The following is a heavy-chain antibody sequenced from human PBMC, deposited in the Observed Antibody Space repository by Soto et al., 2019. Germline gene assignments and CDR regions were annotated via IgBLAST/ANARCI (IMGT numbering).Heavy chain of an antibody. CDR2: IWYDGSNK. CDR1: GFTFSSYG. CDR3: TTDQGVLTIFGVAPDDY. J-gene: IGHJ4*02. Sequence: GGSLRLSCAASGFTFSSYGMHWVRQAPGRGLEWVAVIWYDGSNKYYADSVKGRFTISRDNSKNTLYLQMNSLKTEDTAVYYCTTDQGVLTIFGVAPDDYWGQRTLVTVSS. V-gene: IGHV3-33*01. D-gene: IGHD3-3*01.